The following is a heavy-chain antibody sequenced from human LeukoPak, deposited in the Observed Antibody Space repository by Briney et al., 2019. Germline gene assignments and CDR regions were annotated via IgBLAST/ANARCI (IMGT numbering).Heavy chain of an antibody. V-gene: IGHV1-69*05. CDR3: AREYSYGHEVSAFDI. CDR1: GGTFSSYA. J-gene: IGHJ3*02. CDR2: IIPIFGTA. D-gene: IGHD5-18*01. Sequence: VASVKVSCKASGGTFSSYAISWVRQAPGQGLEWMGRIIPIFGTANYAQKFQGRVTITTDESTSTAYMELSSLRSEDTAVYYCAREYSYGHEVSAFDIWGQGTMVTVSS.